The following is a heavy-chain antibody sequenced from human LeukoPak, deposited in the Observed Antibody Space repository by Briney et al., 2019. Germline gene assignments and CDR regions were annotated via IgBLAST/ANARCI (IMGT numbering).Heavy chain of an antibody. Sequence: PGGSLRLSCAGSGFTFNNAWMSWVRQAPGKGVEWVANIKQDGSEKYYVDSVKGRFTISRDNAKNSLSLQMNSLRAEDTAVYYCARNGDYDGRGFYYFFDHWGRGTLVTVSS. D-gene: IGHD3-22*01. CDR2: IKQDGSEK. CDR3: ARNGDYDGRGFYYFFDH. V-gene: IGHV3-7*04. CDR1: GFTFNNAW. J-gene: IGHJ4*02.